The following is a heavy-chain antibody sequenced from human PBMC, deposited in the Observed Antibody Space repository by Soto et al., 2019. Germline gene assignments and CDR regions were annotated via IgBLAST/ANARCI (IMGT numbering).Heavy chain of an antibody. CDR3: ARQEGYSYGSGYYGMDV. Sequence: SETLSLTCTVSGGSISSYYWSWIRQPPGKGLEWIGYIYYSGSTNYNPSLKSRVTISVDTSKNQFSLKLSSVTAADTAVYYCARQEGYSYGSGYYGMDVWGQGTTVTVSS. CDR2: IYYSGST. CDR1: GGSISSYY. D-gene: IGHD5-18*01. J-gene: IGHJ6*02. V-gene: IGHV4-59*01.